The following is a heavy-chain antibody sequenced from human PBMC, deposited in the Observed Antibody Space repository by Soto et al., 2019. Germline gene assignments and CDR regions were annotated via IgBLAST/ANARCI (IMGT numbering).Heavy chain of an antibody. D-gene: IGHD1-1*01. V-gene: IGHV4-31*03. Sequence: TLSLSCTVSGGSISSGGYYWIWIRQHPGKGLEWIGYIYYSGSTYYNPSLKSRVTISVDTSKNQFSLKLSSVTAADTAVYYCARRYSYNGMDVWGQGTTVTVSS. CDR3: ARRYSYNGMDV. CDR2: IYYSGST. CDR1: GGSISSGGYY. J-gene: IGHJ6*02.